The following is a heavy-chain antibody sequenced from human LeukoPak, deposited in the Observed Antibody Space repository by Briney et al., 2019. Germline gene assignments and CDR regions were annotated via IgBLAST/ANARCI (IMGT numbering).Heavy chain of an antibody. CDR3: AMTAVAGTGDY. Sequence: GGSLRLSCAASGFTVSSNYMSWVRQAPGKGLEWVSVIYSGGSTYYGDSVKGRFTISRDNSKNTLYLQMNSLRAEDTAVYYCAMTAVAGTGDYWGQGTLVTVSS. J-gene: IGHJ4*02. CDR2: IYSGGST. D-gene: IGHD6-19*01. V-gene: IGHV3-66*01. CDR1: GFTVSSNY.